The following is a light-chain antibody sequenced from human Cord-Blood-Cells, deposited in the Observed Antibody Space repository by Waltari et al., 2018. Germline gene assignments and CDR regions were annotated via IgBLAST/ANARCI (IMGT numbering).Light chain of an antibody. V-gene: IGKV3-11*01. Sequence: EIVLTQSPATLSLSPGERATLSCRASQSVSSYFAWYQQKPGQAPRLLIYDASNRATGIPARFSGSGSGTDFTLTISSLEPEDFAVYYCQQRSNWPSVTFGPGTKVDIK. CDR3: QQRSNWPSVT. CDR1: QSVSSY. J-gene: IGKJ3*01. CDR2: DAS.